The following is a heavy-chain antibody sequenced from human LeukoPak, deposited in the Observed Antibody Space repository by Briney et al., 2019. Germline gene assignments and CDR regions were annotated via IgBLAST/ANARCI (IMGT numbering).Heavy chain of an antibody. Sequence: GGSLRLSCAASGFSFRSYSMNWIRQAPGRGLEWISYISSSSSTIYYADSVKGRFTISRDNAKNSLYLQMNSLTAEDTAVYYCSAGIEGPGHNWFDPWGQGTLVTVSS. CDR3: SAGIEGPGHNWFDP. CDR1: GFSFRSYS. J-gene: IGHJ5*02. V-gene: IGHV3-48*04. CDR2: ISSSSSTI. D-gene: IGHD2-15*01.